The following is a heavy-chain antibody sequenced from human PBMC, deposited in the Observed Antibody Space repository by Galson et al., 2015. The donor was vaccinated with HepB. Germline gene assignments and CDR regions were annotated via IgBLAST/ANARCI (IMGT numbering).Heavy chain of an antibody. J-gene: IGHJ6*02. CDR1: GGSISSYY. V-gene: IGHV4-4*07. CDR2: IYTSGST. Sequence: SETLSLTCTVSGGSISSYYWSWIRQPAGKGLEWIGRIYTSGSTNYNPSLKSRVTMSVDTSKNQFSLKLSSVTAADTAGYYCARSPVGAASPGLYYYGMDVWGPGTPVTVSS. D-gene: IGHD1-26*01. CDR3: ARSPVGAASPGLYYYGMDV.